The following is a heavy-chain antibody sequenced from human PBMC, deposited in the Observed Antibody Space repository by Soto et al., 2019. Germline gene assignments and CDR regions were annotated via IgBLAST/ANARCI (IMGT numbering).Heavy chain of an antibody. D-gene: IGHD1-1*01. V-gene: IGHV3-23*01. CDR1: GFIFRSYA. J-gene: IGHJ4*02. CDR3: AKAYDSNWDDFDY. CDR2: ISASGAST. Sequence: GGSLRLSCAASGFIFRSYAMVWVRQAPGRGLEWVSAISASGASTDYADSVRGRFTISRDNSKNMLYLQMNSLRADDTALYYCAKAYDSNWDDFDYWGQGTRVTVSS.